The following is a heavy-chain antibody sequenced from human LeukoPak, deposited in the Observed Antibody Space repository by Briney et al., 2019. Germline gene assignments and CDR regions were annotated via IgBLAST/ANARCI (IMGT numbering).Heavy chain of an antibody. CDR3: ARLSSGWLSDAFDI. V-gene: IGHV3-7*03. J-gene: IGHJ3*02. D-gene: IGHD6-19*01. CDR2: IKQDGSEK. Sequence: PGGSLRLFCAASGFTFSSYWMSWARQAPGKGLEWVANIKQDGSEKYYVDSVKGRFTISRDNAKNSLYLQMNSLRAEDTAVYYCARLSSGWLSDAFDIWGQGTMVTVSS. CDR1: GFTFSSYW.